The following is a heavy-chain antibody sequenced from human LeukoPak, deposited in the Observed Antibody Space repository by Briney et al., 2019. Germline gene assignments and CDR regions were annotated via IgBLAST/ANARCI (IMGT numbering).Heavy chain of an antibody. V-gene: IGHV3-21*01. CDR3: ARSYSSSRGTFDY. D-gene: IGHD6-6*01. CDR1: GFTFSRFW. J-gene: IGHJ4*02. CDR2: ITSSSSYI. Sequence: GGSLRLSCAASGFTFSRFWMNWVRQAPGKGLEWVSSITSSSSYIYYADSVKGRFTISRDNAKNSLYLQMNSLRAEDTAVYYCARSYSSSRGTFDYWGQGTLVTVSS.